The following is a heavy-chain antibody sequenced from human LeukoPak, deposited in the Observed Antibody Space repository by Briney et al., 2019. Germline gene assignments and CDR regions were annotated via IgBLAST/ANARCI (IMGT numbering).Heavy chain of an antibody. CDR1: GYTFTSFF. D-gene: IGHD3-3*01. CDR2: INPRGGSA. Sequence: ASVKVSCKASGYTFTSFFMHWVRQAPGQGLEWMGIINPRGGSATSAQKFQGRVTMTRDTSTSTVYMELSSLRSEDTAVYYCAADLRDGRFLEWLLFDYWGQGTLVTVSS. J-gene: IGHJ4*02. V-gene: IGHV1-46*01. CDR3: AADLRDGRFLEWLLFDY.